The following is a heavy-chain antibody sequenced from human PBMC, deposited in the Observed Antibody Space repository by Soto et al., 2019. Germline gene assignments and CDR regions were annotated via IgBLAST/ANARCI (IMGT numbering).Heavy chain of an antibody. Sequence: EVQLVESGGGLVQPGGSLRLSCAASGFTFSSYAMHWVRQAPGKGLEYVSAISSNGGSTYYANSVKGRFTISRDNSKNSLYLQMGSLRAEDMAVYYCARTLRGLNSYYDYYGMDVWGQGTTVTVSS. J-gene: IGHJ6*02. CDR3: ARTLRGLNSYYDYYGMDV. CDR1: GFTFSSYA. CDR2: ISSNGGST. D-gene: IGHD4-17*01. V-gene: IGHV3-64*01.